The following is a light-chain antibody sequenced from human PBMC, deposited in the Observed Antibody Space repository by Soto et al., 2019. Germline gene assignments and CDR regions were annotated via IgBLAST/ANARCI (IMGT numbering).Light chain of an antibody. CDR1: QSVSDK. J-gene: IGKJ4*01. CDR3: QQYGSSPLT. CDR2: GAS. V-gene: IGKV3-20*01. Sequence: TQTTPTLAVSTGERATLSCRASQSVSDKVAWYQQTSGQPPKLLIYGASTRATGIPARFSGGGSGTDFTLTISRLAPEDFAMYYCQQYGSSPLTFGGGTKVDI.